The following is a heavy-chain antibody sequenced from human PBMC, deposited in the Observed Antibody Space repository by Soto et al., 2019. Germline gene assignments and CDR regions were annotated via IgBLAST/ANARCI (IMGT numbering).Heavy chain of an antibody. V-gene: IGHV2-5*02. J-gene: IGHJ6*02. D-gene: IGHD2-15*01. CDR3: AYLPCSGGSCYWFSFSGMDV. Sequence: QITLKESGSTLVKPTQTLTLTCTYSGFSLSTSEVGVAWIRQPPGKALEWLALIYWDDDKRYRPSLESRLTITKDTSKNQVVLTMTNMDSVDTARYYCAYLPCSGGSCYWFSFSGMDVWGQGSTVTVSS. CDR1: GFSLSTSEVG. CDR2: IYWDDDK.